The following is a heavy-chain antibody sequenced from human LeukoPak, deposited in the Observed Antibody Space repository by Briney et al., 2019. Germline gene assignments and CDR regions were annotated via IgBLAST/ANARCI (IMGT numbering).Heavy chain of an antibody. CDR1: GFTFSSYA. V-gene: IGHV3-23*01. CDR3: AKGLNYYGSGSPHPYYFDY. CDR2: TSGSGGST. J-gene: IGHJ4*02. D-gene: IGHD3-10*01. Sequence: GGSLRLSCAASGFTFSSYAMSWVRQAPGKGLEWVSATSGSGGSTYYADSVKGRFTISRDNSKNTLYLQMNSLRAEDTAVYYCAKGLNYYGSGSPHPYYFDYWGQGTLVTVSS.